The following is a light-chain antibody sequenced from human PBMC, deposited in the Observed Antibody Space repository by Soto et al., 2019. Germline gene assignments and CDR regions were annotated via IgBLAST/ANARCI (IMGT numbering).Light chain of an antibody. J-gene: IGKJ2*01. CDR3: QQYGSSPYT. V-gene: IGKV3-20*01. CDR2: GAS. Sequence: EIVLTQSPGTLSLSPGERATLSCRASQSVNNNQLAWYQQKPGQAPRVLIYGASNRATGIPDRFSGSGSGTDFTLTISRLEPEDFAVYYCQQYGSSPYTFGQGTKLEIK. CDR1: QSVNNNQ.